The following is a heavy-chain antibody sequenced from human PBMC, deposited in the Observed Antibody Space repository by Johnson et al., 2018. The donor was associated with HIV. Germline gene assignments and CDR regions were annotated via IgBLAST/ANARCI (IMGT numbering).Heavy chain of an antibody. CDR1: GFSFDDYA. CDR2: ISYDGSNK. J-gene: IGHJ3*02. V-gene: IGHV3-30*04. D-gene: IGHD1-20*01. CDR3: AKAEYNWNAFDI. Sequence: QVQLVESGGGLVQPGRSLRLSCAASGFSFDDYAMHWVRQAPGKGLEWVAVISYDGSNKYYADSVKGRFTISRDNSKNTLYLQMNSLRAEDTALYYCAKAEYNWNAFDIWGQGTMVTVSS.